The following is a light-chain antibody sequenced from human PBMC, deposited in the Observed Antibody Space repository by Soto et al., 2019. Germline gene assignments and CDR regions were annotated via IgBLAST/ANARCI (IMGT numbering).Light chain of an antibody. V-gene: IGLV1-40*01. CDR2: AND. CDR3: QSYDNSLLAYV. CDR1: SSNIGAGFD. J-gene: IGLJ2*01. Sequence: QSVLTQPPSVSGAPGQRLTISCAGISSNIGAGFDVHWYQQLPGTAPKLLIYANDDRPSGVPDRFSGSTSGTSASLAITGLQAEDAADYYCQSYDNSLLAYVFGGGTKLTVL.